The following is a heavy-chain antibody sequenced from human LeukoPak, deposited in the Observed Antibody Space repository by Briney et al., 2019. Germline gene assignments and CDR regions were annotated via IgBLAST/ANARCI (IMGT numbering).Heavy chain of an antibody. Sequence: ASVKVSCKASGYTFTSYAMNWVRQAPGQGLEWMGWINTNTGNPTYAQGFTGRFVFSLDTSVSTAYLQISSLKAEDTAVYYCARVAWSSSPTDQYYYYYYGMDVWGQGTTVTVSS. V-gene: IGHV7-4-1*02. CDR3: ARVAWSSSPTDQYYYYYYGMDV. D-gene: IGHD6-13*01. J-gene: IGHJ6*02. CDR1: GYTFTSYA. CDR2: INTNTGNP.